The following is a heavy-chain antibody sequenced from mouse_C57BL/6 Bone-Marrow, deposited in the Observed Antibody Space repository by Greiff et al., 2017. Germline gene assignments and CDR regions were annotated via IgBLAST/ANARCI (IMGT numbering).Heavy chain of an antibody. CDR2: IDPSDSYT. V-gene: IGHV1-69*01. CDR1: GYTFTSYW. J-gene: IGHJ4*01. Sequence: QVQLQQPGAELVMPGASVKLSCKASGYTFTSYWMHWVKQRPGQGLEWIGEIDPSDSYTNYNQKFKGQSTLTVDKSSSTAYMQLSSLTSEDSAVYYCARGMDYWGQGTSVTVSS. CDR3: ARGMDY.